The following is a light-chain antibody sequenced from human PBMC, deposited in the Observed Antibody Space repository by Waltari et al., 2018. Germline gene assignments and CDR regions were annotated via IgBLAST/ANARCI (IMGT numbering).Light chain of an antibody. CDR1: LSIDDS. V-gene: IGKV3-11*01. J-gene: IGKJ4*01. CDR3: QQRSDWLT. CDR2: GAS. Sequence: EIVMTQSPATLSVSRGGSATLSCRASLSIDDSLAWYQQKPGHPPRLLIHGASTRDTGIPVRFSGSGSGTDFTLTISSLEPEDFAVYYCQQRSDWLTFGGGTRVEIK.